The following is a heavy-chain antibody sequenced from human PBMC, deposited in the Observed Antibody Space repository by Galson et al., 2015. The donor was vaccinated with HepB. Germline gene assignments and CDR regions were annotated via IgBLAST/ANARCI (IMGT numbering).Heavy chain of an antibody. J-gene: IGHJ4*02. CDR2: ISSNGDST. CDR3: ARPLTGTTGEYFFDY. D-gene: IGHD1-7*01. CDR1: GFTFNTYD. V-gene: IGHV3-64*04. Sequence: CAASGFTFNTYDMTWVRQAPGKGLEYVSGISSNGDSTYYTDSVKGRFTISADKSISTAYLQWSSLKASDTAMYYCARPLTGTTGEYFFDYWGQGTLVTVSS.